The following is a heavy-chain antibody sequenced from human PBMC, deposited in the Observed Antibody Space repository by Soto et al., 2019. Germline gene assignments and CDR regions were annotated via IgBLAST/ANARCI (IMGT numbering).Heavy chain of an antibody. J-gene: IGHJ5*02. V-gene: IGHV1-18*04. CDR2: ISAYNGNT. CDR1: GYTFTSYG. Sequence: ASEKVSCKASGYTFTSYGISWVRQAPGQGLEWMGWISAYNGNTNYAQKLQGRVTMTTDTSTSTAYMELRSLRTDDTAVYYCARAPSSGSWFDPWGQGTLVTVSS. CDR3: ARAPSSGSWFDP. D-gene: IGHD6-19*01.